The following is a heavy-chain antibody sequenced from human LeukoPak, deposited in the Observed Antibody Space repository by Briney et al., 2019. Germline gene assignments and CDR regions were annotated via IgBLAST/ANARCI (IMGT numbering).Heavy chain of an antibody. V-gene: IGHV4-34*01. CDR3: ARECGVSARPGYMGV. CDR2: INHSGST. Sequence: SETLSLTCAVSGGSFSGYYWSWIRQPPGKGLEWIGEINHSGSTNYNPSLKSRVTISVDTYKNQFSLQLSSGTDADTAVYYCARECGVSARPGYMGVWGKGTTVTVSS. CDR1: GGSFSGYY. J-gene: IGHJ6*03. D-gene: IGHD6-6*01.